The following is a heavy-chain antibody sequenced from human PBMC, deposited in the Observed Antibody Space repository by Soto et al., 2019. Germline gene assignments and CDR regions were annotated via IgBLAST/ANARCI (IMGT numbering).Heavy chain of an antibody. CDR3: ARLTEAVTTFVY. V-gene: IGHV3-7*03. CDR2: INQDGSVK. CDR1: GFALSPYW. D-gene: IGHD1-1*01. Sequence: GRSLRLSCEASGFALSPYWMSWVRQAPGKGLEWAASINQDGSVKHYVDSVRGRFTISRDNAKNSLFLQMNSLSAEDTAVYYCARLTEAVTTFVYWGQGTPVTVSS. J-gene: IGHJ4*02.